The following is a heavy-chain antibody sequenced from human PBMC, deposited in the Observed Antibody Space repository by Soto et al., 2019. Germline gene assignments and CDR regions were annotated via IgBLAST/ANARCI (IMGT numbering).Heavy chain of an antibody. CDR2: ISPYSGNT. CDR3: AMVDNFVTPTPPDV. D-gene: IGHD3-16*02. CDR1: GYIFVNYG. Sequence: QVQLVQSGEEVRKPGSSVKVSCKASGYIFVNYGIAWWLQAPGQGIEWMVWISPYSGNTHYASKVQGRLTMTTDTSKCTDYMVLGSLTFDDPAVYDCAMVDNFVTPTPPDVLGHGATVTVSS. J-gene: IGHJ6*02. V-gene: IGHV1-18*01.